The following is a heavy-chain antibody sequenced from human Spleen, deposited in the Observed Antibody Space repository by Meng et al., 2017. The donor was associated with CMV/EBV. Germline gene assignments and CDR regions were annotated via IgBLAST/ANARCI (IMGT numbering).Heavy chain of an antibody. CDR1: GGSFSGYF. V-gene: IGHV4-34*01. D-gene: IGHD6-13*01. CDR3: ARGPWYSSSWPFDY. Sequence: VYGGSFSGYFLSWIRQPPGKGLEWIGEINHSGSTNYTPSLKSRVTISVDTSKNQFSLKLSSVTAADTAVYYCARGPWYSSSWPFDYWGQGTLVTVSS. J-gene: IGHJ4*02. CDR2: INHSGST.